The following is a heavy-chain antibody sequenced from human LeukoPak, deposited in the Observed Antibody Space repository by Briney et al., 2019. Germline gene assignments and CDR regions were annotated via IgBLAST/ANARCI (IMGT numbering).Heavy chain of an antibody. J-gene: IGHJ6*04. CDR1: GFSFSSYS. CDR2: ISSGNSI. Sequence: GGSLRLSCAASGFSFSSYSMNWVRQAPGKGLEWVSHISSGNSIYYADSVKGRFTISRDNAKNSLYLQMNSLRAEDTAVYYCAELGITMIGGVWGKGTTVTISS. D-gene: IGHD3-10*02. CDR3: AELGITMIGGV. V-gene: IGHV3-48*04.